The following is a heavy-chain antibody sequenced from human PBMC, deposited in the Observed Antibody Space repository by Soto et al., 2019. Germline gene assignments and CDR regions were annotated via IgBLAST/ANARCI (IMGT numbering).Heavy chain of an antibody. CDR1: SGSISSSNW. CDR2: IYHSGST. Sequence: QVQLQESGPGLVKPSGTLSLTCAVSSGSISSSNWWSWVRQPPGKGLEWIGEIYHSGSTNYNPSLKSRVTISVDKSKNQFSLKLSSVTAADTAVCYCARASSTYYYGSGKAFDIWGQGTMVTVSS. V-gene: IGHV4-4*02. J-gene: IGHJ3*02. D-gene: IGHD3-10*01. CDR3: ARASSTYYYGSGKAFDI.